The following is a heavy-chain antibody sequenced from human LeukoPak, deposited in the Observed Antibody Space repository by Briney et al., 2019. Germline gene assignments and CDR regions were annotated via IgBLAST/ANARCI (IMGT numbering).Heavy chain of an antibody. Sequence: GASVKVSCKASGYTFTNYYMHWVRQAPGQGLEWMGVIRPNAGNTQYAQKFQGRVTMTRDMSTSTVYMELSSLRSEDTAVYYCARNSWGSTKYNWFDPWGQGTLVTVSS. CDR2: IRPNAGNT. J-gene: IGHJ5*02. CDR3: ARNSWGSTKYNWFDP. CDR1: GYTFTNYY. D-gene: IGHD3-16*01. V-gene: IGHV1-46*01.